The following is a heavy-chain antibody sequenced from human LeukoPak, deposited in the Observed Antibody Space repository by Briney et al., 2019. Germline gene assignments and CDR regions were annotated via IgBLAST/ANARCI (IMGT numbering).Heavy chain of an antibody. D-gene: IGHD2-15*01. Sequence: GGSLRLSCAASGFPFSKHAMSWVRQAPGKGLEWVSSIGPTDDYRYYADSVKGRFSASRDNSKNMVYLQLNSPRAEDTAIYYCMKEGWDYWGEGTLVTVSS. CDR1: GFPFSKHA. CDR2: IGPTDDYR. CDR3: MKEGWDY. V-gene: IGHV3-23*01. J-gene: IGHJ4*02.